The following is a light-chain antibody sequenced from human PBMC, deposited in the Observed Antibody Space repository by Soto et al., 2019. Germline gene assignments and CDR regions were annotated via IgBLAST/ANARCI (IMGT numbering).Light chain of an antibody. CDR2: DVS. CDR1: SSDVGGYNY. V-gene: IGLV2-14*01. CDR3: SSYTSGFYV. Sequence: QSVLTQPASVSGSPGQSITISCTGTSSDVGGYNYVSWYQQHPGKAPKLMIYDVSDRPSGVSNRFSGSKSGNTASLTISGLQAEDEADYYCSSYTSGFYVCGTGTKVTV. J-gene: IGLJ1*01.